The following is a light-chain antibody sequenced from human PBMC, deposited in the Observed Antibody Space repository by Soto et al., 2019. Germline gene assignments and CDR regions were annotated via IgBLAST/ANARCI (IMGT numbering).Light chain of an antibody. CDR3: AAWDDSLSAVV. J-gene: IGLJ2*01. CDR1: SSNIGSNY. V-gene: IGLV1-47*01. CDR2: MNN. Sequence: QSVLTQPPSASGTPGQRVTISCSGSSSNIGSNYVYWYQQVPGTAPKLLIYMNNQRPSGVPDRFSGSKSGTSASLAISGLRSEDEADYYCAAWDDSLSAVVFGGGTKLTVL.